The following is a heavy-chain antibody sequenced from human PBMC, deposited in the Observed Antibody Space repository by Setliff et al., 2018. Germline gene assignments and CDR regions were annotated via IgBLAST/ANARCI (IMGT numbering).Heavy chain of an antibody. J-gene: IGHJ4*02. CDR2: IYYSGST. Sequence: SETLSLTCTVSGGSISSSSYYWGWIRQPPGKGLEWIGSIYYSGSTYYNPSLKSRVTISVDTSKNQFSLKLSSVTAADTAVYYCARPNYYDSSGYYSYYFDYWARERWSPSPQ. V-gene: IGHV4-39*01. CDR1: GGSISSSSYY. CDR3: ARPNYYDSSGYYSYYFDY. D-gene: IGHD3-22*01.